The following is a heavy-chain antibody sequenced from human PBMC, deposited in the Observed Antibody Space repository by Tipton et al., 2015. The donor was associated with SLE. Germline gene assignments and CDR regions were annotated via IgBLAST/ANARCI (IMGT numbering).Heavy chain of an antibody. J-gene: IGHJ4*02. CDR1: GGSISSHY. CDR3: ARLWLRLWDYFDY. V-gene: IGHV4-38-2*02. Sequence: TLSLTCTVSGGSISSHYWGWIRQPPGKGLEWIGSIYHSGSTYYNPSLKSRVTISVDTSKNQFSLKLSSVTAADTAVYYCARLWLRLWDYFDYWGQGTLVTVSS. D-gene: IGHD5-12*01. CDR2: IYHSGST.